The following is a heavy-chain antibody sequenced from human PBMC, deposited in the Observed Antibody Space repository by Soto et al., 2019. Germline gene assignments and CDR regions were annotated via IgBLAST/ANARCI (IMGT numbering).Heavy chain of an antibody. V-gene: IGHV3-21*04. CDR2: ISASGADT. CDR3: VREGLTGDTSGWFVY. CDR1: GFTFSRYN. Sequence: XGSLRLSCVVSGFTFSRYNMNWVRQAPGKGPECVSSISASGADTTYAESVKGRFTVSRVNAKNSLFLQMNSLRVEDTALYYCVREGLTGDTSGWFVYWGQGTPVTVSS. J-gene: IGHJ5*01. D-gene: IGHD3-10*01.